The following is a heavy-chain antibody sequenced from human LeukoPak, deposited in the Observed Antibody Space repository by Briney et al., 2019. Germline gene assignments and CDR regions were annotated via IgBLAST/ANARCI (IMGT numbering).Heavy chain of an antibody. CDR2: IFYSGST. D-gene: IGHD3-10*01. V-gene: IGHV4-34*12. J-gene: IGHJ4*02. CDR3: ARQSSHYYGSGTFRHFDY. CDR1: GGAFSGYY. Sequence: SETLSLTCGVYGGAFSGYYWSWIRQSPGKGLEWIANIFYSGSTHYNPSLKSRVSISVDTSKNQFSLKLSSVTAADTAIYYCARQSSHYYGSGTFRHFDYWGQGTLVSVSS.